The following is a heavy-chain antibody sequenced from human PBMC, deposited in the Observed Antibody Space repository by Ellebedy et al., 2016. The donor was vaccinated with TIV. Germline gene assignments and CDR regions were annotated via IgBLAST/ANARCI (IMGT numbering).Heavy chain of an antibody. J-gene: IGHJ4*02. CDR3: ARRSRHDYSIRKMYYFDY. CDR2: TSAHNRNT. D-gene: IGHD4-11*01. V-gene: IGHV1-18*01. Sequence: AASVKVSCKASGYPFTDFGIAWVRQAPGQRLEWMGWTSAHNRNTNYAQKLQGRVTMTTDTSTSTAYMEVRSLRSDDTAVYYCARRSRHDYSIRKMYYFDYWGQGTLVTVSS. CDR1: GYPFTDFG.